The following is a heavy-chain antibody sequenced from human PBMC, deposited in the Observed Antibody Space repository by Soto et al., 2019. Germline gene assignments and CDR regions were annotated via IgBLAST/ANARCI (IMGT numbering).Heavy chain of an antibody. D-gene: IGHD6-13*01. CDR3: TTDSSSSPYPNYGMDV. CDR2: IKSKTDGGTT. J-gene: IGHJ6*02. Sequence: GGSLRLSCAASGFTFSNAWMNWGRQAPGKGLEWVGRIKSKTDGGTTDYAAPVKGRFTISRDDSKNTLYLQMNSLKTEDTAVYYCTTDSSSSPYPNYGMDVWGQGTTVTVSS. CDR1: GFTFSNAW. V-gene: IGHV3-15*07.